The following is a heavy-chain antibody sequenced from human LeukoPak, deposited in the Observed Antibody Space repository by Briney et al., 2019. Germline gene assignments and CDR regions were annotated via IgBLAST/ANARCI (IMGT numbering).Heavy chain of an antibody. CDR2: ISGSGGST. J-gene: IGHJ4*02. CDR3: ALPGYSSSPFGWGPSPNDY. V-gene: IGHV3-23*01. Sequence: PGGSLRLSCAASGFTFSSYAMSWVRQAPGKGLEWVSAISGSGGSTYYADSVKGRFTISRDNSKNTLYLQMNSLRAEDTAVYYCALPGYSSSPFGWGPSPNDYWGQGTLVTVSS. CDR1: GFTFSSYA. D-gene: IGHD6-13*01.